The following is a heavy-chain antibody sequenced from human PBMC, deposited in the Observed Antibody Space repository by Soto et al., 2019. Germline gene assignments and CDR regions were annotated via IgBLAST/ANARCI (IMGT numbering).Heavy chain of an antibody. CDR1: GFSLSTSGVG. J-gene: IGHJ1*01. CDR2: IYWDDDK. V-gene: IGHV2-5*02. Sequence: QITLKESGPPLVKPTQTLTLTCTFSGFSLSTSGVGVGWIRQPPGKALEWLALIYWDDDKRYSPSLKSRLTIPKETSKNPVVLTMTNMDPVDTATYYCALLTYYYDSSGYYSAAEYFQHWGQGTLVTVSS. CDR3: ALLTYYYDSSGYYSAAEYFQH. D-gene: IGHD3-22*01.